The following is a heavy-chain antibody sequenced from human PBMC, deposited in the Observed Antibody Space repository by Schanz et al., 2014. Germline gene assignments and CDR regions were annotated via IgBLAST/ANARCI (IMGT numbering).Heavy chain of an antibody. CDR1: GGTFTSYA. Sequence: QVQLVQSGAEVRKPGSSVRVSCKASGGTFTSYAFSWVRQAPGQGLEWMGRIIPIVDITNYAQKFLGRVKITADKSTSPAYMELKSLRSADTAVYYCATIGVNDYWRFGLDLWGQGTTVTVSS. CDR2: IIPIVDIT. J-gene: IGHJ6*02. V-gene: IGHV1-69*04. D-gene: IGHD3-16*01. CDR3: ATIGVNDYWRFGLDL.